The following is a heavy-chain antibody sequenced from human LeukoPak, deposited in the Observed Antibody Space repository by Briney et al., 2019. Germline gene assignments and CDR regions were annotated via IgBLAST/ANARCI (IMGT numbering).Heavy chain of an antibody. Sequence: ASVKVSCKDSGYTFTSYAMHWVRQAPGQRLEWMGWINAGNGNTKYSQKFQGRVTITRDTSASTAYMELSSLRSEDTAVYYCARTDIVVVVAATPFDYWGQGTLVTVSS. J-gene: IGHJ4*02. D-gene: IGHD2-15*01. CDR1: GYTFTSYA. V-gene: IGHV1-3*01. CDR3: ARTDIVVVVAATPFDY. CDR2: INAGNGNT.